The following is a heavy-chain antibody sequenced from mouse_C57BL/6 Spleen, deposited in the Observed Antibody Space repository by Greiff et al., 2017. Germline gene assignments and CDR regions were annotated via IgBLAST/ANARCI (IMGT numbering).Heavy chain of an antibody. CDR3: ARGSSSYYYAMDY. V-gene: IGHV1-80*01. CDR1: GYAFSSYW. D-gene: IGHD1-1*01. J-gene: IGHJ4*01. CDR2: IYPGDGDT. Sequence: QVQLKHSGAELVKPGASVKISCKASGYAFSSYWMNWVKQRPGKGLEWIGQIYPGDGDTNYNGKFKGKATLTADKSSSTAYMQLSSLTSEDSAVYFCARGSSSYYYAMDYWGQGTSVTVSS.